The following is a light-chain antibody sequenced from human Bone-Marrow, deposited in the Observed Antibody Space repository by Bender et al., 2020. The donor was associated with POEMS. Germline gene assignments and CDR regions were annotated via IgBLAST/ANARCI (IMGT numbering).Light chain of an antibody. J-gene: IGLJ3*02. CDR3: QVFDRSAEHWV. CDR1: KIGSKS. V-gene: IGLV3-21*02. Sequence: SYMLTQSPSVSVAPEETASISCGGDKIGSKSVHWYQQKAGQAPVLVLYDNGDRPSGIPERFSGSSSEDTATLTIGRVEAGDDADYYCQVFDRSAEHWVFGGGTKLTVL. CDR2: DNG.